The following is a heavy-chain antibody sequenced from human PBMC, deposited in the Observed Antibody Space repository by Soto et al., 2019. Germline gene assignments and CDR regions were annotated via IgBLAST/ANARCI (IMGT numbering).Heavy chain of an antibody. J-gene: IGHJ5*02. V-gene: IGHV4-34*01. D-gene: IGHD6-13*01. CDR3: ASTGSSWEHNWFDP. CDR2: INHSGST. Sequence: SETLSLTCAVYGGSFSGYYWSWIRRPPGKGLEWIGEINHSGSTNYDPSLKSRVTISVDTSKNQFSLKLSSVTAADTAGYYCASTGSSWEHNWFDPWGQGTLVTVSS. CDR1: GGSFSGYY.